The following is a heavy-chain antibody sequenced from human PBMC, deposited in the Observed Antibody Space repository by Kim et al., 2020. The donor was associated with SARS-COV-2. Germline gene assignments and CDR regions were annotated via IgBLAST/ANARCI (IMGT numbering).Heavy chain of an antibody. V-gene: IGHV3-33*01. Sequence: ADSVKGRFTIPRDNSKHTLYLKMNSLRAEDTAVYYCARDKLELLEDYFDYWGQGTLVTVSS. CDR3: ARDKLELLEDYFDY. D-gene: IGHD1-7*01. J-gene: IGHJ4*02.